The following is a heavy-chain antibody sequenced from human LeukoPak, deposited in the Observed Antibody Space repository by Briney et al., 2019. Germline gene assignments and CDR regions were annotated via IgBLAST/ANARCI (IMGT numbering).Heavy chain of an antibody. V-gene: IGHV3-21*01. CDR2: ISSSSSYI. Sequence: GGSLRLSCAASGFTFSSYEMNWVRQAPGKGLEWVSSISSSSSYIYYADSVKGRFTISRDNAKNSLYLQMNSLRAEDTAVYYCALLTGYYADDAFDTWGQGTMVTVSS. D-gene: IGHD3-9*01. CDR1: GFTFSSYE. CDR3: ALLTGYYADDAFDT. J-gene: IGHJ3*02.